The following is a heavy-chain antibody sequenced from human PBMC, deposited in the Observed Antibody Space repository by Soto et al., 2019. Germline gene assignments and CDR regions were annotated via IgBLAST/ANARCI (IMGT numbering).Heavy chain of an antibody. CDR1: GGSISNSSYY. CDR3: TRLQRRWLSSDS. CDR2: IYYTGTS. Sequence: QLQLQESGPGLVKPSETLSLTCTVSGGSISNSSYYWGWIRQPPGKGLEWIVHIYYTGTSYSNPSLMGRVTLSVDTSKTQFSLKLNSMTAAYKAVFYCTRLQRRWLSSDSWGQGTLVTVSS. V-gene: IGHV4-39*01. J-gene: IGHJ4*02. D-gene: IGHD5-12*01.